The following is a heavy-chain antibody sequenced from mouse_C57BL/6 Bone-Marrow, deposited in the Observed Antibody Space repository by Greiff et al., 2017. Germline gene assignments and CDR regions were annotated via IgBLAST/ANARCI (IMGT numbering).Heavy chain of an antibody. CDR1: GFNIKDDY. CDR3: TIPLYYGYYTFAY. V-gene: IGHV14-4*01. Sequence: EVQRVESGAELVRPGASVKLSCTASGFNIKDDYMHWVKQRPEQGLEWIGWIDPENGDTEYASKFQGKATITADTSSNTAYLQLSSLTSEDTAVYYCTIPLYYGYYTFAYWGQGTLVTVSA. J-gene: IGHJ3*01. CDR2: IDPENGDT. D-gene: IGHD2-3*01.